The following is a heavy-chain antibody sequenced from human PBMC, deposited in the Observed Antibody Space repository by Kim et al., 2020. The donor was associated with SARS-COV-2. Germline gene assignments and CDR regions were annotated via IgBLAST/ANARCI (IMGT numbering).Heavy chain of an antibody. D-gene: IGHD4-17*01. J-gene: IGHJ4*02. CDR2: IWYDGSNK. CDR3: ARDPTTVANGDYFDY. CDR1: GFTFSSYG. V-gene: IGHV3-33*01. Sequence: GGSLRLSCAASGFTFSSYGMHWVRQAPGKGLEWVAVIWYDGSNKYYADSVKGRFTISRDNSKNTLYLQMNSLRAEDTAVYYCARDPTTVANGDYFDYWGQGTLVTVSS.